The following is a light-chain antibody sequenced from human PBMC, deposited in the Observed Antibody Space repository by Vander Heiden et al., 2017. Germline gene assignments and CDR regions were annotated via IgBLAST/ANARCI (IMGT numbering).Light chain of an antibody. CDR3: QQSYSTSPFT. CDR2: AAS. CDR1: QSISSY. Sequence: DIQMTQSPSSLSASVGDRVTITCRASQSISSYLNWYQQKPGKAPKLLIYAASSLQSGVPSRFSGSVSGTDFTLTISSLQPEDFATYYCQQSYSTSPFTFGPGTKVDIK. V-gene: IGKV1-39*01. J-gene: IGKJ3*01.